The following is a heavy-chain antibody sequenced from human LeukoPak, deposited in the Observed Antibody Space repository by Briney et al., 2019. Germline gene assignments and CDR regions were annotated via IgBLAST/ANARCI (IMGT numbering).Heavy chain of an antibody. CDR1: GYSFTSYW. Sequence: GESLKMSCKGSGYSFTSYWIGWVRQMPGKGLEWMGIIYPGDSDTRYSPSFQGQVTISADKSISTAYLQWSSLKASDTAMYYCARGAPTSAMGDAFDIWGQGTMVTVSS. V-gene: IGHV5-51*01. D-gene: IGHD3-16*01. J-gene: IGHJ3*02. CDR3: ARGAPTSAMGDAFDI. CDR2: IYPGDSDT.